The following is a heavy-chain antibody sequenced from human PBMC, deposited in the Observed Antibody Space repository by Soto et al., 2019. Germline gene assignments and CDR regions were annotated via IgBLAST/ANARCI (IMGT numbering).Heavy chain of an antibody. CDR2: ISAHNGNT. CDR1: GYAFTTYG. D-gene: IGHD1-1*01. V-gene: IGHV1-18*01. Sequence: QVHLVQSGAEVKKPGASVKVSCQGSGYAFTTYGITWVRQAPGQGLEWMGWISAHNGNTNYAQKLQGRVTVTRDTSPSTAYMELRSLRHDDTAVYYCARGRYGDYWGQGALVTVSS. CDR3: ARGRYGDY. J-gene: IGHJ4*02.